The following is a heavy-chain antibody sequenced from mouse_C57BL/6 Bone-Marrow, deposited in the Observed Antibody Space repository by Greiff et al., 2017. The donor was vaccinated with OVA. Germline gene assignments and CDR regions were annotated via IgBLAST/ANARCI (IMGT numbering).Heavy chain of an antibody. D-gene: IGHD1-1*01. Sequence: VQLQQPGAELVKPGASVKVSCKASGYTFTSYWMHWVKQRPGQGLEWIGRIHPSDSDTNYNQKFKAKATLTVDKSSSTAYMQLKSLTSEDSAVYYCASTITTVVATRAMDYWGQGTSVTVSS. CDR2: IHPSDSDT. J-gene: IGHJ4*01. CDR1: GYTFTSYW. V-gene: IGHV1-74*01. CDR3: ASTITTVVATRAMDY.